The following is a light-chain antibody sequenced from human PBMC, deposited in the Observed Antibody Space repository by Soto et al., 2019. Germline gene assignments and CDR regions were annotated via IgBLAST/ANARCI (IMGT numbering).Light chain of an antibody. J-gene: IGKJ3*01. CDR3: QQYNNWPPGVT. V-gene: IGKV3-15*01. Sequence: EIVMTQSPATLSVSPGERATLSCRASQSVSSNLAWYQQKPGQAPRLLIYGASTRATGIPARFSGSGSGTELTLTDSSLPSEDFAVYYCQQYNNWPPGVTFGPGTKVDIK. CDR1: QSVSSN. CDR2: GAS.